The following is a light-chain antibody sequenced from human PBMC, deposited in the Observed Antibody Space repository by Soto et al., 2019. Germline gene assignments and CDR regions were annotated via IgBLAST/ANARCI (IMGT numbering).Light chain of an antibody. CDR3: QQFNNWPWT. CDR1: QSISDT. V-gene: IGKV3-15*01. CDR2: GAS. Sequence: EILLTQSPGTLSVSPGGRATLSCRASQSISDTLAWYQQKPGQAPRLLIYGASTRAPGFPARFSGSGSGTDFTLTISSLQSEDFAVYYCQQFNNWPWTFGQGTKVDI. J-gene: IGKJ1*01.